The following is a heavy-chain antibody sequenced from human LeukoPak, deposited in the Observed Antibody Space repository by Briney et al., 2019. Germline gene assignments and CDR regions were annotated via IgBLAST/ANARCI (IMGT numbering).Heavy chain of an antibody. CDR3: ARESVSRWFGELFQRLSDHYYYYYMDV. D-gene: IGHD3-10*01. CDR1: GYTFTGYY. J-gene: IGHJ6*03. Sequence: ASVKVSCKASGYTFTGYYMHWVRQAPGQGLEWMGWINPNSGGTNYAQKFQGRVTMTRDTSISTAYMELSRLRSDDTAVYYCARESVSRWFGELFQRLSDHYYYYYMDVWGKGTTVTISS. CDR2: INPNSGGT. V-gene: IGHV1-2*02.